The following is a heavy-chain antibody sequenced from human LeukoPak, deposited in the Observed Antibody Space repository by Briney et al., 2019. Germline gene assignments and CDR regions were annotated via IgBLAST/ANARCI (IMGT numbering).Heavy chain of an antibody. Sequence: PSETLSLTCTVSDFSISRGYYWGWIRQPPGKGLECIGTIYHSGTTYYSPSLKTRVTISVDTSKNHFSLKLSSVTAADTAVYYCARVDSTYGYAGGHYFDSWGQGTLVTVSS. J-gene: IGHJ4*02. V-gene: IGHV4-38-2*02. D-gene: IGHD5-18*01. CDR2: IYHSGTT. CDR3: ARVDSTYGYAGGHYFDS. CDR1: DFSISRGYY.